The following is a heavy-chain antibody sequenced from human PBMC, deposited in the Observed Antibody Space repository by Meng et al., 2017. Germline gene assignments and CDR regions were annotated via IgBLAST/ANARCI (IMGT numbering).Heavy chain of an antibody. J-gene: IGHJ6*02. CDR3: AGGAVVTLIFYHAMDV. CDR2: INHGGST. Sequence: SETLSLTCAVYGGSFSGYYWSWIRQPPGKGLEWIGEINHGGSTNSNPSLRSRVTISVDTSKNQFSLKLSSVTDADTAEYYCAGGAVVTLIFYHAMDVWGQGTTVTVSS. CDR1: GGSFSGYY. V-gene: IGHV4-34*01. D-gene: IGHD2-21*02.